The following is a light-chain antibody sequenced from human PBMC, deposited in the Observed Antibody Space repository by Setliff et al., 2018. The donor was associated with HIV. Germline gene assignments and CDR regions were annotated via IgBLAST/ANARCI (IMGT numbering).Light chain of an antibody. CDR3: CSYARGSTYV. Sequence: VLTQPASVSGSPGQSITISCTGTSSDIGRYNYVSWYQQYPGKGPTLVIFDVSERPSGVSNRFSGSKSGNTASLIISGLQPDDEADYYCCSYARGSTYVFGSGTKVTVL. CDR1: SSDIGRYNY. J-gene: IGLJ1*01. V-gene: IGLV2-14*03. CDR2: DVS.